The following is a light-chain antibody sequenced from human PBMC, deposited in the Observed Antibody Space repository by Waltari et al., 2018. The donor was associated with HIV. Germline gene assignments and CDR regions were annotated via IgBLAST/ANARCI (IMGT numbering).Light chain of an antibody. CDR1: SSDIGSNT. CDR3: AAWDDSLNGYV. Sequence: QSVLTQPPSASGTPGPRVTIPCSGRSSDIGSNTVNWYQQLPGTAPKLLIYSNNQRPSGVPDRFSGSKSGTSASLAISGLQSEDEADYYCAAWDDSLNGYVFGTGTKVTVL. J-gene: IGLJ1*01. V-gene: IGLV1-44*01. CDR2: SNN.